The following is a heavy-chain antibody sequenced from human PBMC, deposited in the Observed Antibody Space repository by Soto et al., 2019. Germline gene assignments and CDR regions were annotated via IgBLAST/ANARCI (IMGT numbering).Heavy chain of an antibody. D-gene: IGHD6-13*01. CDR2: ITWNSGYI. Sequence: SLRLSCAASGFTVDDYAMHWVRQAPVKGLEGVSYITWNSGYIGYAGSVNGRFTISRDNANNSLYLQMNSLKTEDTAFYYCAKALYGSSSSPIDFWGQGTLVTVSS. J-gene: IGHJ1*01. V-gene: IGHV3-9*01. CDR1: GFTVDDYA. CDR3: AKALYGSSSSPIDF.